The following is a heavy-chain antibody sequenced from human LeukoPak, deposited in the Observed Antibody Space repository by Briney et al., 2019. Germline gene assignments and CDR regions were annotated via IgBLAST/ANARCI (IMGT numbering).Heavy chain of an antibody. D-gene: IGHD6-13*01. CDR1: GYTFTDYY. V-gene: IGHV1-2*06. Sequence: GASVKVSCKASGYTFTDYYMQWVRQAPGQGLEWMGRINPNSGGTNYAQKLQGRVTMTRDTSISTAYMDLSSLRSDDTAVYYCAIDIPAAGTFDCWGQGTLVTVSS. CDR3: AIDIPAAGTFDC. CDR2: INPNSGGT. J-gene: IGHJ4*02.